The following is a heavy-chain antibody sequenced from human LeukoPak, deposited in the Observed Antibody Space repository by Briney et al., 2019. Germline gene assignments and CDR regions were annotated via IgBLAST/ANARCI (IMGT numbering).Heavy chain of an antibody. J-gene: IGHJ3*02. D-gene: IGHD6-6*01. CDR3: AKGSSSWGEAFDI. Sequence: GGSLRLSCAGSGFTFSSYAMRWVRQAPGKGLEWVSSISGSGGSTYYADSGKGRFTISRDNSKNMLYLQMNSLRAEDTVIYYCAKGSSSWGEAFDIWGQGTMVSVSS. CDR2: ISGSGGST. V-gene: IGHV3-23*01. CDR1: GFTFSSYA.